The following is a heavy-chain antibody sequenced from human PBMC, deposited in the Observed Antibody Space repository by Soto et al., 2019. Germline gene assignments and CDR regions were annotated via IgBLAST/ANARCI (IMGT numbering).Heavy chain of an antibody. CDR1: GFILSDCA. Sequence: PGGSLRLSCATSGFILSDCAMNWVRQAPGKGLEWVSYISSSSSVIDYADSVKGRFTVSRDNARNSLYLQMNSLRAEDTAVYFFSRDWVERITMVRGVKYAFDIWGQGTMVTVSS. CDR2: ISSSSSVI. J-gene: IGHJ3*02. CDR3: SRDWVERITMVRGVKYAFDI. D-gene: IGHD3-10*01. V-gene: IGHV3-48*01.